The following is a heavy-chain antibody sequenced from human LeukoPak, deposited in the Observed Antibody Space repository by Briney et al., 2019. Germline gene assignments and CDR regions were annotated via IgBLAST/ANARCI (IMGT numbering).Heavy chain of an antibody. CDR3: ARDQRYCSSSSCPWEPFDY. D-gene: IGHD2-2*01. CDR1: GFTFSTYS. V-gene: IGHV3-48*01. J-gene: IGHJ4*02. CDR2: ITSSSRTI. Sequence: GGSLRLSCAASGFTFSTYSMNWVRQAPGKGLEWVSYITSSSRTIYYADSVKGRFTISRDNAKNSLYLQMNSLRGEDTAVYYCARDQRYCSSSSCPWEPFDYWGQGTLVTVSS.